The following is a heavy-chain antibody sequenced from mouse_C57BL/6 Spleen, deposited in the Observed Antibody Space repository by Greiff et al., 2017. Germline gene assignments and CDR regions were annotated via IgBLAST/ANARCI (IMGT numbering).Heavy chain of an antibody. D-gene: IGHD1-1*01. CDR1: CYAFSSSW. Sequence: VQLQQSGPELVKPGASVKISCKASCYAFSSSWMNWVKQRPGKGLEWIGRIYPGDGDTNYKGKFKGKATLTADKSSSTAYMQLSSLTSEDSAVYFCARKDYGSSYDYFDYWGQGTTLTVSS. J-gene: IGHJ2*01. CDR3: ARKDYGSSYDYFDY. CDR2: IYPGDGDT. V-gene: IGHV1-82*01.